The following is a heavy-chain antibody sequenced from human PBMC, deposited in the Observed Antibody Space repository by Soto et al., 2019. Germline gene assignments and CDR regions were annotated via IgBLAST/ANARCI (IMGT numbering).Heavy chain of an antibody. V-gene: IGHV1-69*02. D-gene: IGHD3-16*01. CDR2: IVPLVDIA. J-gene: IGHJ4*02. CDR1: GGTFSSYT. Sequence: QVLLVQSGTEFKKPGSSVKLSCRASGGTFSSYTLNWVRQAPGQGLQWMGKIVPLVDIANYEQKLQGRVTITADKSTNTVSMELNSLISEDTAVYYCARSRGFATRFASFDLWGPGTRVTVSS. CDR3: ARSRGFATRFASFDL.